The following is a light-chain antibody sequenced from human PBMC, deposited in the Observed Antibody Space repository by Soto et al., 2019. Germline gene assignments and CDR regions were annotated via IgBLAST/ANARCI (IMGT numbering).Light chain of an antibody. CDR3: QQSYNIQALT. CDR2: GAA. CDR1: QNIRNY. J-gene: IGKJ4*01. V-gene: IGKV1-39*01. Sequence: DIHMTQSPSSLSASVGDRVAITCRASQNIRNYLNWYQQKPGKAPKVLIYGAASLQSGVPSRFSGSGSGTNFTLTINSLQPEDYATYYCQQSYNIQALTFXGGTKVDIK.